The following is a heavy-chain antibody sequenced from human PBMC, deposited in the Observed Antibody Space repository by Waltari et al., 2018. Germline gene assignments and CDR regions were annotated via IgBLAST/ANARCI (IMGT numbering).Heavy chain of an antibody. V-gene: IGHV4-59*11. J-gene: IGHJ4*02. CDR2: IYYSGST. CDR1: GGSISSHY. D-gene: IGHD6-19*01. CDR3: ARAVSSGWLYFDY. Sequence: QVQLQESGPGLVKPSETLSLTCTVSGGSISSHYWSWIRQPPGKGLEWIGYIYYSGSTNYNPSLKSRVTISVDTSKNQFSLKLSSVTAADTAVYYCARAVSSGWLYFDYWGQGTLVTVSS.